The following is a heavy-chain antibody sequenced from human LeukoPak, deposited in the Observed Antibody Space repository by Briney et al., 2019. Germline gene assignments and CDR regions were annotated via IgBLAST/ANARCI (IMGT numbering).Heavy chain of an antibody. CDR3: AREYGSGLEGPDY. D-gene: IGHD3-10*01. J-gene: IGHJ4*02. Sequence: GRSLRLSCAASGFTFSSYGMHWVRQAPGKGLEWVAVIWYDGSNKYYADSVKGRFTISRDNSKNTLYLQMNSLRAEDTAVYYCAREYGSGLEGPDYWGQGTLVAVSS. V-gene: IGHV3-33*01. CDR1: GFTFSSYG. CDR2: IWYDGSNK.